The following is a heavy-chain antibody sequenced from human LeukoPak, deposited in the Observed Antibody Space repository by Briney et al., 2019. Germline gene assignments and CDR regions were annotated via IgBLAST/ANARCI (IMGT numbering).Heavy chain of an antibody. CDR2: IIPIFGTA. Sequence: ASVKVSCKASGGTFSSYAISWVRQAPGQGREWKGGIIPIFGTANYAQKFQGRVTITADESTSTAYMELSSLRSEDTAVYYCATNPRGVIITAHYFDYWGQGTLVTVSS. J-gene: IGHJ4*02. D-gene: IGHD3-10*01. V-gene: IGHV1-69*13. CDR3: ATNPRGVIITAHYFDY. CDR1: GGTFSSYA.